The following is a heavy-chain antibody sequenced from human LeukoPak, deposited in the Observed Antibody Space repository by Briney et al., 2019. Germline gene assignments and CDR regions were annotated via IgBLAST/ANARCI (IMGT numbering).Heavy chain of an antibody. J-gene: IGHJ4*02. D-gene: IGHD6-6*01. V-gene: IGHV4-4*07. CDR3: ARGPVAARRLAPRVTFDY. Sequence: SETLSLTCTVSGGSISSYYWSWIRQPAGKGLEWIGRIYTSGSTNYNPSLKSRVTMSVDTSKNQFSLKLSSVTAADTAVYYCARGPVAARRLAPRVTFDYWGQGTLVTVSS. CDR2: IYTSGST. CDR1: GGSISSYY.